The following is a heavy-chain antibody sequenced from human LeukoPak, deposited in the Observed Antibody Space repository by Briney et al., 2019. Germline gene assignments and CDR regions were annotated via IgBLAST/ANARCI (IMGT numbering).Heavy chain of an antibody. CDR1: GFIFSSYW. CDR2: INSDGSST. Sequence: GGSLRLSCAASGFIFSSYWMHWVRQAPGKGLVWVSRINSDGSSTSYADSVKGRFTISRDNAKNTLYLQMNSLRAEDTAVYYCARRVVVPAAPYYFDYWGQGTLVIVSS. J-gene: IGHJ4*02. CDR3: ARRVVVPAAPYYFDY. D-gene: IGHD2-2*01. V-gene: IGHV3-74*01.